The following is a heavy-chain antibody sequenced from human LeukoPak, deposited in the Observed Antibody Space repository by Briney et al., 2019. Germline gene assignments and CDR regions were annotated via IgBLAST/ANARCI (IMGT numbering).Heavy chain of an antibody. D-gene: IGHD3-22*01. J-gene: IGHJ3*02. CDR3: ARDSQYYYDSSGYYKEGADAFDI. V-gene: IGHV3-21*01. CDR1: GFTFSSYS. Sequence: GGSLRLSCAASGFTFSSYSMNWVRPAPGNGLEWVSSIGSSSSYIYYADSVKGRFTISRDNAKNSLYLQMNSLRAEDTAVYYCARDSQYYYDSSGYYKEGADAFDIWGQGTMVTVSS. CDR2: IGSSSSYI.